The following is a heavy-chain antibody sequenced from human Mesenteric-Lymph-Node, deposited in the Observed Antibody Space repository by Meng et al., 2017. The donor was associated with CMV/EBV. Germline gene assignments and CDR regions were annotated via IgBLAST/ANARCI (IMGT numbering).Heavy chain of an antibody. CDR1: GFTFSSYR. D-gene: IGHD3-9*01. J-gene: IGHJ4*02. Sequence: VSGFTFSSYRMNWVRQAPGKGLEWVSSISSTGSHKQYADSVKGRIAISRDNTKNLLYLEMNSLRAEDTAVYYCARELQYFDWSFDYWGQGTLVTVSS. V-gene: IGHV3-21*01. CDR3: ARELQYFDWSFDY. CDR2: ISSTGSHK.